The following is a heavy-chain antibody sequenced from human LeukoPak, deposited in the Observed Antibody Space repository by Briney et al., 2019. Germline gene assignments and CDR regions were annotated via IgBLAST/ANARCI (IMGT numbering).Heavy chain of an antibody. J-gene: IGHJ6*02. D-gene: IGHD2-2*02. Sequence: SXTLSLTCTVSGGSISSSSYYWGWIRQPPGKGLEWIGSIYYSGSTYYNPSLKSRVTISVDTSKNQFSLKLSSVTAADTAVYYCARPPYTNGMDVWGQGTTVTVSS. CDR1: GGSISSSSYY. CDR2: IYYSGST. V-gene: IGHV4-39*01. CDR3: ARPPYTNGMDV.